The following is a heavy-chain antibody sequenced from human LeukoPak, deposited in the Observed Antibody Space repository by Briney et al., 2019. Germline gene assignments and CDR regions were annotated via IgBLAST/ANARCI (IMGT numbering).Heavy chain of an antibody. Sequence: SVKVSCKASGGTFSSYAISWVRQAPGQGLEWMGRIIPILGIANYAQKFQGRVTMTRDTSISTAYMELSRLRSDDTAVYYCARQYSSSWNIDYWGQGTLVTVSS. CDR1: GGTFSSYA. CDR3: ARQYSSSWNIDY. V-gene: IGHV1-69*04. CDR2: IIPILGIA. J-gene: IGHJ4*02. D-gene: IGHD6-13*01.